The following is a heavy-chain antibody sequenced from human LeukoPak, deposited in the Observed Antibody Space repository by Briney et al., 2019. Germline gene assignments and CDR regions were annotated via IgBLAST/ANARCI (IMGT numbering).Heavy chain of an antibody. CDR1: GYTFTSYY. CDR2: INPSGGST. Sequence: GASVKVSCKASGYTFTSYYMHWVRQAPGQGLEWMGIINPSGGSTSYAQKFQGRVTITADKSTSTAYMELSSLRSEDTAVYYCARDRAVLAYAFDIWGQGTMVTVSS. V-gene: IGHV1-46*01. D-gene: IGHD3-3*02. CDR3: ARDRAVLAYAFDI. J-gene: IGHJ3*02.